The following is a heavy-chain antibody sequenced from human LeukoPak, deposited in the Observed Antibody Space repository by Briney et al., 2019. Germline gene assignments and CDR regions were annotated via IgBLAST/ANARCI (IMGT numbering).Heavy chain of an antibody. CDR3: ARGYTSANDYAFDI. CDR1: GGSFSGYY. V-gene: IGHV4-34*01. CDR2: INHSGST. Sequence: SETLSLTCAVYGGSFSGYYWSWIRQPPGKGLEWIGEINHSGSTNYNPSLKSRVTISVDTSKNQFSLKLSSVTAADTAVYYCARGYTSANDYAFDIWGRGTMVTVSS. J-gene: IGHJ3*02. D-gene: IGHD3-22*01.